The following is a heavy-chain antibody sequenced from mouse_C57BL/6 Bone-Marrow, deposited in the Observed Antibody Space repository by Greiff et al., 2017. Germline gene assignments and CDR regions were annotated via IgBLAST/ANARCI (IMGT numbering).Heavy chain of an antibody. CDR1: GYTFTSYW. Sequence: QVQLQQPGAELVMPGASVKLSCKASGYTFTSYWMHWVKQRPGQGLEWIGEIDPSDSYTNYNQKFKGKSTLTVDKSSSTAYMQLSSLTSEDSAVYYCARDYGSPYNFDYWGQGTTLTVSS. CDR2: IDPSDSYT. CDR3: ARDYGSPYNFDY. J-gene: IGHJ2*01. D-gene: IGHD1-1*01. V-gene: IGHV1-69*01.